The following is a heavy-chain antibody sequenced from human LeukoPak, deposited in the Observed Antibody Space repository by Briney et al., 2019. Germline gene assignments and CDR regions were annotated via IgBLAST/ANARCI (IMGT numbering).Heavy chain of an antibody. Sequence: GESLKISRKGSGYSFTSYWIGWVRQMPGKGLERMGIIYPGHSDTSYSPSFQGQVTISADKSISTAYLQWDSLKASDTAMYYCASERMAGAFDIWGQGTMVIVSS. D-gene: IGHD2-8*01. J-gene: IGHJ3*02. V-gene: IGHV5-51*01. CDR1: GYSFTSYW. CDR2: IYPGHSDT. CDR3: ASERMAGAFDI.